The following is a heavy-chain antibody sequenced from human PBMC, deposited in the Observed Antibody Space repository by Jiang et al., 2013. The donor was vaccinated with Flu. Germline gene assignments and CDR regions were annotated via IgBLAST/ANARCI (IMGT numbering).Heavy chain of an antibody. CDR3: ARLTGGSGNSKWFDP. J-gene: IGHJ5*02. V-gene: IGHV5-10-1*03. D-gene: IGHD3-10*01. Sequence: VQLVESGAEVKKPGESLRISCKGSGYSFTSYWIGWVRQMPGKGLEWMGRIDPSDSYTNYSPSFQGHITISADKSISTAYLQWSSLKASDTAMYYCARLTGGSGNSKWFDPWGQGTLVTVSS. CDR1: GYSFTSYW. CDR2: IDPSDSYT.